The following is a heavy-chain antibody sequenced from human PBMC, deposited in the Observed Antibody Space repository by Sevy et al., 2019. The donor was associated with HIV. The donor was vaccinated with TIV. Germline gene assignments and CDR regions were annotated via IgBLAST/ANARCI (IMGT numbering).Heavy chain of an antibody. CDR3: AKDGLYGGDFEYFQD. CDR2: MTGTATTI. V-gene: IGHV3-23*01. D-gene: IGHD2-21*02. J-gene: IGHJ1*01. Sequence: GSLRLSCAASGFTFSNYGMTWVRQAPGKGLEWVSSMTGTATTIYYGDSVKGRFTISRDNSKNTLYLQMNSLRAEDMAVYYCAKDGLYGGDFEYFQDWGQGTLVTVSS. CDR1: GFTFSNYG.